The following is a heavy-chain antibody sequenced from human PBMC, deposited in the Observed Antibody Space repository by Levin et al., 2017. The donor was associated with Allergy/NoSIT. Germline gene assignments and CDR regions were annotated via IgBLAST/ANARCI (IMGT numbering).Heavy chain of an antibody. CDR2: IIPIFGTA. V-gene: IGHV1-69*13. Sequence: SVKVSCKASGGTFSSYAISWVRQAPGQGLEWMGGIIPIFGTANYAQKFQGRVTITADESTSTAYMELSSLRSEDTAVYYCASYTPQQLVHAEYFQHWGQGTLVTVSS. CDR3: ASYTPQQLVHAEYFQH. J-gene: IGHJ1*01. D-gene: IGHD6-13*01. CDR1: GGTFSSYA.